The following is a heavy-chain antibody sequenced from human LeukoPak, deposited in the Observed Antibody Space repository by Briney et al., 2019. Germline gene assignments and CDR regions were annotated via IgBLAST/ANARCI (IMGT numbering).Heavy chain of an antibody. D-gene: IGHD1-7*01. CDR1: GFTFSSYS. CDR2: TSDRGDYT. V-gene: IGHV3-23*01. Sequence: GGSLRLSCAASGFTFSSYSMNWVRQAPGKGLEWVSGTSDRGDYTYYADSVKGRFTISRDSSKNTLFLQMNSLRAEDTALYFCARKAQYNGHYPLDYWGQGTLVTVSS. CDR3: ARKAQYNGHYPLDY. J-gene: IGHJ4*02.